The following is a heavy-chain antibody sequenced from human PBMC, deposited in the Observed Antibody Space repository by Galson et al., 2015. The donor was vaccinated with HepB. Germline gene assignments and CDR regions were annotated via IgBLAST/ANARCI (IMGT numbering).Heavy chain of an antibody. Sequence: SLRLSFATSTFIFRTYRMNWVRQAPGKGLEWVSYISSCTTTIYYAYSVKGRFTISRDKSKNTLYPQMNSLRAVDTAVYYCSKGEGLPHYYYYGMDVWGQGTTVTVSS. CDR3: SKGEGLPHYYYYGMDV. V-gene: IGHV3-48*01. D-gene: IGHD5-12*01. J-gene: IGHJ6*02. CDR2: ISSCTTTI. CDR1: TFIFRTYR.